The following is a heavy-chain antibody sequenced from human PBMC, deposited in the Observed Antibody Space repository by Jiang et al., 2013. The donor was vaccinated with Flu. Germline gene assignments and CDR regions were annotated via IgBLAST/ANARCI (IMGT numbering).Heavy chain of an antibody. J-gene: IGHJ4*02. Sequence: GLVQPGGSLRLSCAASGFTFSSYAMSWVRQAPGKGLEWVSAISGSGGSTYYADSVKGRFTISRDNSKNTLYLQMNSLRAEDTAVYYCAKRLGDYDFWSGYPFPFSQAFDYWGQGTLVTVSS. CDR1: GFTFSSYA. D-gene: IGHD3-3*01. CDR2: ISGSGGST. V-gene: IGHV3-23*01. CDR3: AKRLGDYDFWSGYPFPFSQAFDY.